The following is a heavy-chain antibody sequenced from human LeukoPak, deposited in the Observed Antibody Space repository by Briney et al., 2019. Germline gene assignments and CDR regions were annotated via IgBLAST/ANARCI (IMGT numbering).Heavy chain of an antibody. V-gene: IGHV4-34*01. D-gene: IGHD3-16*01. CDR3: ARGLNYDYVWGSYGPNYFDY. CDR1: GGSFSGYY. CDR2: INHSGST. J-gene: IGHJ4*02. Sequence: SETLSLTCAVYGGSFSGYYRSWIRQPPGKGLEWIGEINHSGSTNYNPSLKSRVTISVDTSKNQFSLKLSSVTAADTAVYYCARGLNYDYVWGSYGPNYFDYWGQGTLVTVSS.